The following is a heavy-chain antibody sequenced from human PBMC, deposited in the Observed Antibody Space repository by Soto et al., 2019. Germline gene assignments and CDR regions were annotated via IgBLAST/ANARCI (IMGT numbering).Heavy chain of an antibody. D-gene: IGHD2-21*01. CDR1: GFTFNTYD. Sequence: EVQLVASGGGLVKPGGSLRLSCAASGFTFNTYDMNWVRQAPGKGLEWVSSITTSSAYIYYADSLKGRITISRDNAKNSLFLQMNSLRAEDTAVYYCVRSGTARLLRHSWFDTWGQGTRVTVSS. V-gene: IGHV3-21*01. CDR3: VRSGTARLLRHSWFDT. J-gene: IGHJ5*02. CDR2: ITTSSAYI.